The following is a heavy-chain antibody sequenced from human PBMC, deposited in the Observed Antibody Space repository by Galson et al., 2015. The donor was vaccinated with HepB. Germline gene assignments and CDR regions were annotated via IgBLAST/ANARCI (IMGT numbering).Heavy chain of an antibody. J-gene: IGHJ4*02. CDR3: ARVVPAASLFDY. V-gene: IGHV1-18*01. D-gene: IGHD2-2*01. Sequence: SVKVSCKASGYTFTSYGISWVRQAPGQGLEWMGWISAYNGNTNYAQKLQGRVTMTTDTSTSTAYMELRSLKSDDTAVYYCARVVPAASLFDYWGQGTLVTVSS. CDR1: GYTFTSYG. CDR2: ISAYNGNT.